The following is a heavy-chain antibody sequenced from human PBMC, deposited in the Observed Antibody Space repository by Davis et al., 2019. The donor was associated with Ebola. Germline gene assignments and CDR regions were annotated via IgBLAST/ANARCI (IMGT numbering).Heavy chain of an antibody. J-gene: IGHJ3*01. V-gene: IGHV4-59*08. CDR2: IYYFGNT. CDR3: ARHRRGWVNDAFDV. D-gene: IGHD6-19*01. Sequence: GSLRLSCTASGGSIGTYYWSWIRQPPGRGLEWIGYIYYFGNTNYNPSLESRVTISVDTSKNQFYLNLSSVTAADTALYYCARHRRGWVNDAFDVWGQGTMVTVSS. CDR1: GGSIGTYY.